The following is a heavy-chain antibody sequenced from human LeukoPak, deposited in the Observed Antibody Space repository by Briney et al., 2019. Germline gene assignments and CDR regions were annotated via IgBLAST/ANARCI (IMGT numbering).Heavy chain of an antibody. V-gene: IGHV4-39*07. D-gene: IGHD7-27*01. J-gene: IGHJ4*02. CDR2: IYYSGST. Sequence: SETLSLTCPVSAGSIGSSSYYWGWIRQPPGKGLEWTGSIYYSGSTYYNPSLKSRVTISVDTSKNQFSLKLSSVTAADTAVYYCARGPHWDPHFDFWGQGTLVTVSS. CDR1: AGSIGSSSYY. CDR3: ARGPHWDPHFDF.